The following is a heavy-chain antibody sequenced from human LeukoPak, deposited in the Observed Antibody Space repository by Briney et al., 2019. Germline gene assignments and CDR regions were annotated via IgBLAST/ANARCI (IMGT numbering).Heavy chain of an antibody. Sequence: PSETLSLTCTVSGGSISSSSYYWGWIRQPPGKGLEWIGYIYYSGCTDYNPSLKSRVTISVDTSKNQFSLKLSSVTAADTAVYYCARVLRTALAFDIWGQGTMVTVSS. CDR2: IYYSGCT. V-gene: IGHV4-61*05. CDR3: ARVLRTALAFDI. D-gene: IGHD1-14*01. J-gene: IGHJ3*02. CDR1: GGSISSSSYY.